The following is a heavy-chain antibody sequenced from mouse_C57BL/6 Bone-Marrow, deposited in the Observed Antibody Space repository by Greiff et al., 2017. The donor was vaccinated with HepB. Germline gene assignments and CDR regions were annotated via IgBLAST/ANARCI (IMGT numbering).Heavy chain of an antibody. CDR2: IDPENGDT. V-gene: IGHV14-4*01. CDR3: IGDYDNYARDY. CDR1: GFNIKDDY. Sequence: VQLQQSGAELVRPGASVKLSCTASGFNIKDDYMHWVKQRPEQGLEWIGWIDPENGDTEYASKFQGKATITADTSSNTAYLQLSSLTSEDTAVYYCIGDYDNYARDYWGQGTSVTVSS. D-gene: IGHD2-4*01. J-gene: IGHJ4*01.